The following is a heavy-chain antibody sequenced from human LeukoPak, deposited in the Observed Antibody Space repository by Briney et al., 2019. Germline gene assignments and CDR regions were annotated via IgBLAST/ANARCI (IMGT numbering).Heavy chain of an antibody. CDR1: GYTFTTHD. D-gene: IGHD3-10*01. J-gene: IGHJ5*02. Sequence: GASVKVSCKASGYTFTTHDINWVRQAPGQGLDWRGWMNPNSGNTGYAQKFQGRVTMTRNTSISIAYMELSSLRSGDTAIYYCTRSRGRLGWFNPWGQGTLVTVSS. CDR2: MNPNSGNT. V-gene: IGHV1-8*01. CDR3: TRSRGRLGWFNP.